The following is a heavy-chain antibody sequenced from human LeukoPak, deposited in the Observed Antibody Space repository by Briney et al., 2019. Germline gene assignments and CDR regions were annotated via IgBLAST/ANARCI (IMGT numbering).Heavy chain of an antibody. J-gene: IGHJ6*02. V-gene: IGHV3-49*04. CDR1: GLTFGDYA. Sequence: GGSLRLSCTASGLTFGDYAMSWVRQAPGKGLEWVGFIRSKAYGGTTEYAASVKGRFTISRDDSKSIAYLQMNSLKTEDTAVYYCTRDIVVPAATPRYYGMDVWGQGTTVTVSS. CDR3: TRDIVVPAATPRYYGMDV. D-gene: IGHD2-2*01. CDR2: IRSKAYGGTT.